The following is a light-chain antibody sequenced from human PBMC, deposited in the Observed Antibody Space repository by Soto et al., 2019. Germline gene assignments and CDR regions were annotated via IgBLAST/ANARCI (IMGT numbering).Light chain of an antibody. V-gene: IGKV2-28*01. CDR1: QSLLHSDSYNY. CDR3: MQALQTPLT. Sequence: DIVMPQSPLSLPVTPGEPPSISCRSSQSLLHSDSYNYLDWYLQKPGQSTQLLIYLGSNRASGVPDRFSGSGSGTDFTLKISRVESEDVGIYYCMQALQTPLTFGGGTKVEIK. J-gene: IGKJ4*01. CDR2: LGS.